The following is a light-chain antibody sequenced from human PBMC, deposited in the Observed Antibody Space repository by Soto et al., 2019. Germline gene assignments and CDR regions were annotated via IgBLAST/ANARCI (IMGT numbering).Light chain of an antibody. CDR1: QSVSNK. J-gene: IGKJ5*01. CDR2: DTS. V-gene: IGKV3-15*01. Sequence: EIVMTQFPATLSVSPGERATLSCKASQSVSNKLAWYQHKPGQAPRVLIYDTSTRAAGIPARFSGSGSGTDFTLTISNLQSEDSAVYYCQQYNTWRSITFGQGTRLEIK. CDR3: QQYNTWRSIT.